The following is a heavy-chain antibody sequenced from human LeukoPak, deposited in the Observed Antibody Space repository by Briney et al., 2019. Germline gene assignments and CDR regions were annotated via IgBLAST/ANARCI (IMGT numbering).Heavy chain of an antibody. CDR3: ARHASVDGNWPRPLDY. CDR1: GGSISSSPYY. CDR2: IYYSGST. J-gene: IGHJ4*02. D-gene: IGHD6-19*01. V-gene: IGHV4-39*01. Sequence: SETLSLTCTVSGGSISSSPYYWGWIRQPPGKGPEWIGNIYYSGSTYYNPSLKTRVTISVDTSKNQFSLKLTSVTAADTAVYYCARHASVDGNWPRPLDYWGQGSLVTVSS.